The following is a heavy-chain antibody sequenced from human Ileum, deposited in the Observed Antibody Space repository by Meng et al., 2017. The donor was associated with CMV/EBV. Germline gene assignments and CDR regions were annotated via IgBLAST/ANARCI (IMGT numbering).Heavy chain of an antibody. J-gene: IGHJ4*02. CDR3: ALYSVYAAFGF. V-gene: IGHV4-59*01. D-gene: IGHD5/OR15-5a*01. Sequence: SETLSLTCTVSGDSISSYYWSWIRQSPGKGLEWIGYVYYSGSTNYNPSLKSRVSMSIDTSKKKLSLKLTAVTTADAAVYYCALYSVYAAFGFWGQGTLVTVSS. CDR1: GDSISSYY. CDR2: VYYSGST.